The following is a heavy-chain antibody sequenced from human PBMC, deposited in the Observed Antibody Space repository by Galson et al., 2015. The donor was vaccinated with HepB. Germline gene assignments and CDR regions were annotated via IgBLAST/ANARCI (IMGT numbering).Heavy chain of an antibody. Sequence: CKASGYTFSSYSITWVRQAPGQGLEWVGWISPHNRYTNYAQNFQGRVTMTTDTSTNTAYMELRSLRSDDTAIYYCARGAVVVAVGATGNNWFDPWGRGTLVTVSS. V-gene: IGHV1-18*01. J-gene: IGHJ5*02. D-gene: IGHD2-15*01. CDR1: GYTFSSYS. CDR3: ARGAVVVAVGATGNNWFDP. CDR2: ISPHNRYT.